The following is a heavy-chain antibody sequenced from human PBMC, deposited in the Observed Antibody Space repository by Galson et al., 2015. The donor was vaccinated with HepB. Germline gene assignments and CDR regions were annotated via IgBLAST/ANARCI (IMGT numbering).Heavy chain of an antibody. V-gene: IGHV3-30*03. CDR3: ARTKTPYSGSLNWFDP. Sequence: SLRLSCAASGFTFSSYGMHWVRQAPGKGLEWVAVLSYDGSNKYYADSVKGRFTISRDNSKNTLYLQMNALRTEDTAVYYCARTKTPYSGSLNWFDPWGQGTLVTVSS. CDR1: GFTFSSYG. D-gene: IGHD1-26*01. CDR2: LSYDGSNK. J-gene: IGHJ5*02.